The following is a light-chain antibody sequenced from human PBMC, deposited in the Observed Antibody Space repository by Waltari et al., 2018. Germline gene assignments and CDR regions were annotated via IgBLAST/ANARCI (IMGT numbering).Light chain of an antibody. J-gene: IGLJ3*02. V-gene: IGLV2-8*01. CDR2: EVS. Sequence: QSALTQPPSASGSPGQSVTIPCTGTSSYVGGYNYVPWYQQYPGKAPKLMISEVSKRPSGVPDRFSGSKSGNTASLTVSGLQAEDEADYYCTSYAGSNTWVFGGGTKLTVL. CDR1: SSYVGGYNY. CDR3: TSYAGSNTWV.